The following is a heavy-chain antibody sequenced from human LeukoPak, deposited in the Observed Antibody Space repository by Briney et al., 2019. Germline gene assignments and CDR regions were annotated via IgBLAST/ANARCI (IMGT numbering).Heavy chain of an antibody. V-gene: IGHV3-7*01. CDR1: GSIVSSHW. CDR3: VRSGSYFSK. CDR2: INLDGNDK. Sequence: GGSLRLSCAASGSIVSSHWMSWVRQAPGKGLKWVANINLDGNDKNYVDSVKGRFTISRDNAKNSLYLQMNSLRAEDTAMYYCVRSGSYFSKWGQGTLVTVSS. J-gene: IGHJ4*02. D-gene: IGHD1-26*01.